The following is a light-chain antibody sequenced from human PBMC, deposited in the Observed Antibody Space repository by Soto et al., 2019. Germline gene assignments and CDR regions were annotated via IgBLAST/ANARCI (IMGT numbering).Light chain of an antibody. J-gene: IGKJ5*01. Sequence: DIQMTQSPSNMSASVGDSVTVTCRASQSISTWLAWYQQKPGRATKLLIYDSSSLESGVPSRFSGSGSGTDFTLNISGLQPDDFATYYCQQYHTFSIAFGPGTRLEI. V-gene: IGKV1-5*01. CDR2: DSS. CDR1: QSISTW. CDR3: QQYHTFSIA.